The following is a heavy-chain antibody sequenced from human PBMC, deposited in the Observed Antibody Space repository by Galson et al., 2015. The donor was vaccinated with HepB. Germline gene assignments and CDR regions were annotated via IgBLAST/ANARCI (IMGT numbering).Heavy chain of an antibody. D-gene: IGHD3-3*01. CDR3: VKGSWHYDFWSGYPDY. CDR2: ISDNGGST. CDR1: GFIFSSYT. Sequence: SLRLSCAASGFIFSSYTIHWVRQAPGKGLEYVSGISDNGGSTYYADSVKGRFTISRDNSKNTLYLQMSSLRAEDTAVYYCVKGSWHYDFWSGYPDYWGQGTLVTVSS. V-gene: IGHV3-64D*06. J-gene: IGHJ4*02.